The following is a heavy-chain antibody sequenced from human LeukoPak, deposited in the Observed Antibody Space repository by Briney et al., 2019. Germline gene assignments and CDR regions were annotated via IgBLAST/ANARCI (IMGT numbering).Heavy chain of an antibody. CDR3: ARANRVSLYYFDY. V-gene: IGHV4-59*08. J-gene: IGHJ4*02. D-gene: IGHD5/OR15-5a*01. CDR2: IYYSGST. CDR1: GGSISSYY. Sequence: SETLSLTCTVSGGSISSYYWSWIRQPPGKGLEWIGYIYYSGSTYYNPSLKSRVTISVDTSKNQFSLKLSSVTAADTAVYYCARANRVSLYYFDYWGQGTLVTVSS.